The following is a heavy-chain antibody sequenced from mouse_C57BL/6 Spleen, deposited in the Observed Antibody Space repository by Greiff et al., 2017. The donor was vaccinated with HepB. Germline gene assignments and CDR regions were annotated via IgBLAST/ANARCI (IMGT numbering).Heavy chain of an antibody. CDR3: ARPIYYGNYEGFAY. CDR2: ISGGGGNT. CDR1: GFTFSSYT. D-gene: IGHD2-1*01. V-gene: IGHV5-9*01. Sequence: EVMLVESGGGLVKPGGSLKLSCAASGFTFSSYTMSWVRQTPEKRLEWVATISGGGGNTYYPDSVKGRFTISRDNAKNTLYLQMSSLRSEDTALYYCARPIYYGNYEGFAYWGQGTLVTVSA. J-gene: IGHJ3*01.